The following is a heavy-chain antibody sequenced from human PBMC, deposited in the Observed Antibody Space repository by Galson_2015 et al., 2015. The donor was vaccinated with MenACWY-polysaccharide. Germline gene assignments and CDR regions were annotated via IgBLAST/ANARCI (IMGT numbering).Heavy chain of an antibody. J-gene: IGHJ4*02. CDR2: ISSDGSST. D-gene: IGHD6-13*01. V-gene: IGHV3-74*01. CDR1: GFTFSSYW. CDR3: ARVQGGYSNDWNHPYSFDY. Sequence: SLRLSCAASGFTFSSYWMHWVRQAPGKGLEWVPRISSDGSSTSYADSVKGRFTISRDSAKNTMHLQMTILRVEDTAVYYCARVQGGYSNDWNHPYSFDYWGQGTLVTVSS.